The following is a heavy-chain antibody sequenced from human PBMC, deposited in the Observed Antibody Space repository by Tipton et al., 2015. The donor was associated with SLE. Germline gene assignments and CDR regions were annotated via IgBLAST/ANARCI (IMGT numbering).Heavy chain of an antibody. D-gene: IGHD4-11*01. V-gene: IGHV1-2*02. CDR2: IDPNTDDT. J-gene: IGHJ4*02. Sequence: QSGAEVKKPGASVKVFCQASGYTFSDYYMHWVRQAPGQGLEWMGWIDPNTDDTNYAQKFQGRLTMTRDTSISTAYMELRGLRSDDTAVYYCVFTATTVTTPSYWGQGTLVTVSS. CDR3: VFTATTVTTPSY. CDR1: GYTFSDYY.